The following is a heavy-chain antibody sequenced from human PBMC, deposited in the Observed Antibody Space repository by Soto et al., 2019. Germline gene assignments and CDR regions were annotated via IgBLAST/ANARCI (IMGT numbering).Heavy chain of an antibody. D-gene: IGHD2-21*01. J-gene: IGHJ4*02. CDR3: ARGFLGHYCGGDCHPFDY. CDR1: GGSISSYY. V-gene: IGHV4-59*08. Sequence: PSETLSLTCTVSGGSISSYYWSWIRQPPGKGLEWIGYIYYSGSTNYNPSLKSRVTISVDTSKNQFSLKLSSVTAADTAVYYCARGFLGHYCGGDCHPFDYWGQGTLVTVSS. CDR2: IYYSGST.